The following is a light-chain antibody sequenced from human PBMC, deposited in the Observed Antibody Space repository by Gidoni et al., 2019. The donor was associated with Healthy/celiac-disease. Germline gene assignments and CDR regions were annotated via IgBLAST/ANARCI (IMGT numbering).Light chain of an antibody. J-gene: IGLJ2*01. CDR2: GHS. V-gene: IGLV1-40*01. Sequence: SVLTPPPSGSGAPGQTITISCTGSRPNIGAGSDVHWYQQLPGTAPTLPIYGHSNRPSGVPDRFSGSKSGTSASLASTGLQAEDEADYSCQFDDSSLSGSVFVGWTKLTVL. CDR1: RPNIGAGSD. CDR3: QFDDSSLSGSV.